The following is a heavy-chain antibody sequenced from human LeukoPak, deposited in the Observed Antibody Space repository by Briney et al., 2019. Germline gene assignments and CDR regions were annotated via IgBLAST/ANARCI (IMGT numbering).Heavy chain of an antibody. CDR2: IYSDRRT. V-gene: IGHV3-53*01. Sequence: GGSLRLSCSASGFTVSSNYMSWVRRAPGKGLEWVAIIYSDRRTFYAVSVQGRFTISRDDSKNTLYLQMNSLRAEDTAVYYCARGAPGSNDAFDIWGQGTMVTVSS. CDR1: GFTVSSNY. J-gene: IGHJ3*02. D-gene: IGHD3-10*01. CDR3: ARGAPGSNDAFDI.